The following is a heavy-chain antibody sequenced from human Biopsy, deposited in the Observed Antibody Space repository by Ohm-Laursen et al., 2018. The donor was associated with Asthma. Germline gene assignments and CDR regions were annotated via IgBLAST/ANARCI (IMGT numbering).Heavy chain of an antibody. Sequence: ASSVKVSCKASGYTFINYAIHWVRQAPGQRLEWMGLINAGNGNTKYSQKFQGRVTISRDTSASTAYMDLSSLRSEDTAVYYCARTYFDFLTGQVNDAFAMWGQGTMVTVSS. CDR2: INAGNGNT. CDR1: GYTFINYA. CDR3: ARTYFDFLTGQVNDAFAM. D-gene: IGHD3-9*01. J-gene: IGHJ3*02. V-gene: IGHV1-3*01.